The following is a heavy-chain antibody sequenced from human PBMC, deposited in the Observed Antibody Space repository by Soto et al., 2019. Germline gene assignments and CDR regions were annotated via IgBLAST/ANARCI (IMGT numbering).Heavy chain of an antibody. J-gene: IGHJ4*02. Sequence: ASVKVSCKASGGTFSSYAISWVRQAPGQGLEWMGGIIPIFGTANYAQEFQGRVTITADKSTSTAYMELSSLRSEDTAVYYCARGPDSSGQPYYFDYWGQGTLVTVSS. D-gene: IGHD6-19*01. V-gene: IGHV1-69*06. CDR1: GGTFSSYA. CDR3: ARGPDSSGQPYYFDY. CDR2: IIPIFGTA.